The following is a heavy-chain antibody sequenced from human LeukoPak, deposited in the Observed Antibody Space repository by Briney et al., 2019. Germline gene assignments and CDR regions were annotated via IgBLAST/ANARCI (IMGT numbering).Heavy chain of an antibody. J-gene: IGHJ6*03. CDR3: ATSITIFGVILGGYMDV. D-gene: IGHD3-3*01. CDR1: GASISSGSYY. CDR2: IYTSGNT. Sequence: PSETLSLTCTVSGASISSGSYYWSWVRQPAGRGLEWIGRIYTSGNTNYNPSLKSRVTISVDTSKNQFSLKLSSVTAADTAMYYCATSITIFGVILGGYMDVWGKGTTVTVSS. V-gene: IGHV4-61*02.